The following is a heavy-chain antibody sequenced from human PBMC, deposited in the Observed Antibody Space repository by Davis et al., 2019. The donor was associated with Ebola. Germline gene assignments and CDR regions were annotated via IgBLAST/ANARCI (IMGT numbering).Heavy chain of an antibody. Sequence: PVKVSCKASGGTFSSYAISWVRQAPGQGLEWMGGIIPIFGTANYAQKFQGRVTITADESTSTAYMELSSLRSEDTAVYYCARGPDYYDSSGYYHHGAFDIWGQGTMVTVSS. CDR2: IIPIFGTA. D-gene: IGHD3-22*01. J-gene: IGHJ3*02. V-gene: IGHV1-69*13. CDR3: ARGPDYYDSSGYYHHGAFDI. CDR1: GGTFSSYA.